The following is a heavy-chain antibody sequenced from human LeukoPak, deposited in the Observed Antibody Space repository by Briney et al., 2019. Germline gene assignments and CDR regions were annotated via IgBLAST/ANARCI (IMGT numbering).Heavy chain of an antibody. D-gene: IGHD3-10*01. Sequence: PSQTLSLTCAVSGGSISSGSYSWSWIRQPPGKGLEWIGYIYPRGSTYYNPSLKSRVILSLDKSANQFSLNLSSVTAADTAVYYCARNYYGSGPHVWGQGTTVTVSS. J-gene: IGHJ6*02. CDR2: IYPRGST. V-gene: IGHV4-30-2*01. CDR1: GGSISSGSYS. CDR3: ARNYYGSGPHV.